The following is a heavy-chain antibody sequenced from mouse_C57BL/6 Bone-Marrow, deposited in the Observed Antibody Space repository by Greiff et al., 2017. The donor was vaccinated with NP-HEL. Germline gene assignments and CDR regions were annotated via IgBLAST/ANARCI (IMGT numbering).Heavy chain of an antibody. CDR3: ARPLLGYGSTPFAY. J-gene: IGHJ3*01. Sequence: QVQLQQSGAELVKPGASVKISCKASGYAFSSYWMNWVKQRPGKGLEWIGQIYPGDGDTNYNGKFKGKATLTADKSSSTAYMQLSSLTSEDSAVYFCARPLLGYGSTPFAYWGQGTLVTVSA. CDR2: IYPGDGDT. CDR1: GYAFSSYW. D-gene: IGHD1-1*01. V-gene: IGHV1-80*01.